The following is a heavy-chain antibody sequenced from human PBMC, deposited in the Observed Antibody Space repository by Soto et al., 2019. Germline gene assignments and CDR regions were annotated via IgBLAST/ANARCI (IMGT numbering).Heavy chain of an antibody. CDR1: GGSITNGDYS. Sequence: SETQSPTFTVSGGSITNGDYSWSWVHQPPGKGLEWIGYIYYSGSPYYNPSLKSRVTISMDTSKSQFSLKLRCVTAADSAVYYCARMGALVFDNWGPGALVTVSS. V-gene: IGHV4-30-4*01. CDR3: ARMGALVFDN. J-gene: IGHJ4*02. CDR2: IYYSGSP. D-gene: IGHD2-2*01.